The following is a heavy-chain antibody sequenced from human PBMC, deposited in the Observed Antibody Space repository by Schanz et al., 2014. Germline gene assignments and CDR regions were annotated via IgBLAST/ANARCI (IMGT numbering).Heavy chain of an antibody. D-gene: IGHD5-18*01. V-gene: IGHV3-53*01. Sequence: HLVESGGGLIQPGGSLRLSCAASGFTVSDNYMTWVRQAPGKGLEWVSVIYSGGSTYYADSVKGRFTISRDNSKNTLYLQMNSLRAEDTALYHCASERGYSYGYGAFDIWGQGTMVTVSS. CDR2: IYSGGST. CDR3: ASERGYSYGYGAFDI. CDR1: GFTVSDNY. J-gene: IGHJ3*02.